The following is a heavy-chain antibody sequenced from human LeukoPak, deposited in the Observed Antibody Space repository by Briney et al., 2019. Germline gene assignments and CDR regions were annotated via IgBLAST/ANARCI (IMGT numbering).Heavy chain of an antibody. CDR2: ISSSSSYI. Sequence: GGSLRLSCAASGFTFSSYWMSWVRQAPGKGLEWVSSISSSSSYIYYADSVKGRFTISRDNAKNSLYLQMNSLRAEDTAVYYCARSSSSWSFDYWGQGTLVTVSS. D-gene: IGHD6-13*01. CDR1: GFTFSSYW. CDR3: ARSSSSWSFDY. J-gene: IGHJ4*02. V-gene: IGHV3-21*01.